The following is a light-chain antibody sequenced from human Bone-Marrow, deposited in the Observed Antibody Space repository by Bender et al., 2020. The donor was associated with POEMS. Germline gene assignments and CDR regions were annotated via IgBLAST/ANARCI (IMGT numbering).Light chain of an antibody. CDR3: CSYTRSATYV. CDR1: SSDIGGYNY. J-gene: IGLJ1*01. V-gene: IGLV2-14*03. Sequence: QSALTQPVSMSGSPGQSITISCTGTSSDIGGYNYVSWYQQYPGKAPKLIIYNVYDRPPGVSNRFSGSKSGATASLTISGLQAEDEATYYCCSYTRSATYVFGSGTTVTVL. CDR2: NVY.